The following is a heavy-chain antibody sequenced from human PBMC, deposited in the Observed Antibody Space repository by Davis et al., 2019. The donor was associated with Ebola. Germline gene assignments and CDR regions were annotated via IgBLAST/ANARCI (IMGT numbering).Heavy chain of an antibody. CDR1: GSTFTSYG. D-gene: IGHD2-21*02. V-gene: IGHV1-18*01. Sequence: AASVKVSCKASGSTFTSYGITWVRQAPGQGLEWMGWISAYNGNTNYAQKLQGRVTMTTDTSTSTAYMELRSLRSDDTAVYYCARGVGVVTADNWFDPWGQGTLVTVSS. CDR2: ISAYNGNT. J-gene: IGHJ5*02. CDR3: ARGVGVVTADNWFDP.